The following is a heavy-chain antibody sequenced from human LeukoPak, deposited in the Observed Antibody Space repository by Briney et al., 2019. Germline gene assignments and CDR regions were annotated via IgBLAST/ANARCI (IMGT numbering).Heavy chain of an antibody. J-gene: IGHJ4*02. V-gene: IGHV3-74*01. D-gene: IGHD3-22*01. Sequence: GGSLTLSCAASGFTFISYWMHWVRQAPGKGLVWLSRINSDGSTTSYAASVKGRFTISRDTAKNTLYLQMNSLRAEDTAVYYCARGHHYYDSSSYYYWGQGTLVTVSS. CDR1: GFTFISYW. CDR2: INSDGSTT. CDR3: ARGHHYYDSSSYYY.